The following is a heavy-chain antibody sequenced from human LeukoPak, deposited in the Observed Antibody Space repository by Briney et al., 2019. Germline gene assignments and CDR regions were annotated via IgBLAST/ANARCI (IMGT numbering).Heavy chain of an antibody. V-gene: IGHV3-23*01. D-gene: IGHD3-10*01. CDR2: ISGSGGST. CDR3: AKDQSPPEYYGSGSYAFDY. J-gene: IGHJ4*02. CDR1: GFTFSSYA. Sequence: GGSLRLSCAASGFTFSSYAMSWVRQAPGKGLEWVSAISGSGGSTYYADSVKGRFTISRDNSKNTLYLQMNSLRAEDTAVYYCAKDQSPPEYYGSGSYAFDYWGQGTLVTVSS.